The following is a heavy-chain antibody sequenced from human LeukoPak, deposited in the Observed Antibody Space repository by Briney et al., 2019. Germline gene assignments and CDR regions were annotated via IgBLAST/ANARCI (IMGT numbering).Heavy chain of an antibody. CDR1: GGSFSGFY. V-gene: IGHV4-34*01. Sequence: SETLSLTCAVYGGSFSGFYWNWIRQPPGKGLEWIGEINHSGSTYYNPSLKSRVTISVDTSKNQFSLKLSSVTAADTAVYYCARATNTAMVGFDYWGQGTLVTVSS. CDR2: INHSGST. J-gene: IGHJ4*02. D-gene: IGHD5-18*01. CDR3: ARATNTAMVGFDY.